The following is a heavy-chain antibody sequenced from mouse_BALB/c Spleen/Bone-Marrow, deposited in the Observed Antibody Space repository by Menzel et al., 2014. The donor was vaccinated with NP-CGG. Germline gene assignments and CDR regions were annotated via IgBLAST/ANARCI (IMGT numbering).Heavy chain of an antibody. CDR2: ISYDGSN. Sequence: DVQLQESGPGLVKPSQSLSLTCSVTGYSITSGYYWNWIRQFPGNKLEWMGYISYDGSNNYNPSLKNRISITRDTSKNQFFLKLNPVTTEDTATYYCARWLLHYYAMDYWGQGTSVTVSS. CDR1: GYSITSGYY. J-gene: IGHJ4*01. CDR3: ARWLLHYYAMDY. D-gene: IGHD2-3*01. V-gene: IGHV3-6*02.